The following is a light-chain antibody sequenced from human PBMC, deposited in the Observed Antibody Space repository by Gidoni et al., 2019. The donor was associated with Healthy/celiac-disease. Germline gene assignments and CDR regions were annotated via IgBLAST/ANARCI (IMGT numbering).Light chain of an antibody. CDR1: QGISSY. Sequence: DIQLTQSPSFLSASVGDRVTITCRASQGISSYLAWYQQKPGKAPKLLIYAASTLQSGVPSRFSGSGSGTEFTLTISSLQPEDFATYYCQQLNSYPWGFGQETKVEIK. CDR2: AAS. J-gene: IGKJ1*01. V-gene: IGKV1-9*01. CDR3: QQLNSYPWG.